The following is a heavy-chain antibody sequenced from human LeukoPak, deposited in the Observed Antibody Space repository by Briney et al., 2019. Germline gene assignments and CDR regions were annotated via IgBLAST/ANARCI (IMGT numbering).Heavy chain of an antibody. J-gene: IGHJ3*02. V-gene: IGHV4-39*01. CDR1: GGSISSNSYY. D-gene: IGHD5-18*01. CDR3: ARHFVDTAVPGDFDI. CDR2: IYYSGST. Sequence: SETLSLTCTVFGGSISSNSYYWGWIRQPPGKGLEWIGSIYYSGSTYCNPSLKSRVTISVDTSMNQFSLKLSSVTAADTAVYYCARHFVDTAVPGDFDIWGQGTMVTVSS.